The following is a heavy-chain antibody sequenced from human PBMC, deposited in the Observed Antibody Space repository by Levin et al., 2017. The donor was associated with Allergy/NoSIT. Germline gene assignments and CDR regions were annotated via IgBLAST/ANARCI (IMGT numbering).Heavy chain of an antibody. CDR2: INDIGDT. Sequence: PSETLSLTCAVYGGSFSGYYWSWIRQSPGKGLEWIGHINDIGDTNFNPSLKSRVTISVDTSKNQFSLNLRSVTDAESAVYYRASECNYYASDSFTLYYYYYIDVWGKGTTVTVS. D-gene: IGHD3-10*01. CDR1: GGSFSGYY. V-gene: IGHV4-34*01. CDR3: ASECNYYASDSFTLYYYYYIDV. J-gene: IGHJ6*03.